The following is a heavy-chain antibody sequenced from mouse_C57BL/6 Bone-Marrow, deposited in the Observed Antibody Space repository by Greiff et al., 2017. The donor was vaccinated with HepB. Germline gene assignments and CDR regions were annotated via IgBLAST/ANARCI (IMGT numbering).Heavy chain of an antibody. CDR1: GYTFTDYY. Sequence: VQLQQSGAELVRPGASVKLSCKASGYTFTDYYINWVKQRPGQGLEWIARIYPGSGNTYYNEKFKGKATLTAEKSSSTAYMQLSSLTSEDSAVYFCARDYGSSSWYFDYWGQGTTLTVSS. V-gene: IGHV1-76*01. CDR2: IYPGSGNT. J-gene: IGHJ2*01. CDR3: ARDYGSSSWYFDY. D-gene: IGHD1-1*01.